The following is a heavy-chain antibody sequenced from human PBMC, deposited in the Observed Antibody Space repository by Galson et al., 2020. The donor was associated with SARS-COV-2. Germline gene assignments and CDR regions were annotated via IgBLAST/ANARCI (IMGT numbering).Heavy chain of an antibody. Sequence: SETLSLTCAVPGGSISSTNWWSWARQPPGKGLAWIGENYHSGSTNYNPSLKRRVTIPVDTSKNQLPLTLGSVTAAETAVYYCAGYGYYGSGSYYSFDYGGQGTLVTVCS. D-gene: IGHD3-10*01. J-gene: IGHJ4*02. V-gene: IGHV4-4*02. CDR1: GGSISSTNW. CDR3: AGYGYYGSGSYYSFDY. CDR2: NYHSGST.